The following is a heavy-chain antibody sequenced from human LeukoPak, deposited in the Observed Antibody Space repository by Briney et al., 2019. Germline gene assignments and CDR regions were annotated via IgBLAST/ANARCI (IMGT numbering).Heavy chain of an antibody. D-gene: IGHD2-21*01. CDR2: IYYSGST. Sequence: SETLSLTCTVSGGSISSSSYYWGWIRQPPGKGLEWIGSIYYSGSTYYNPSLKSRVTISVDTSKNQFSLKLSSVTAADTAVYYCARSHHVVYWFDPWGQGTLVTVSS. CDR1: GGSISSSSYY. V-gene: IGHV4-39*01. CDR3: ARSHHVVYWFDP. J-gene: IGHJ5*02.